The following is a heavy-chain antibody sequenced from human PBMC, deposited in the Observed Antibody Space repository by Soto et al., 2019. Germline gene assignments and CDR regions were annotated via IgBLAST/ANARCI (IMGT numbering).Heavy chain of an antibody. V-gene: IGHV4-59*01. D-gene: IGHD5-18*01. J-gene: IGHJ4*02. CDR2: IYYSGST. CDR3: ARRSTAMVRGFDY. CDR1: GCSISSYY. Sequence: PSETLSLTCTFSGCSISSYYWSWIRQPPGKGLEWIGYIYYSGSTNYNPSLKSRVTISVDTSKNQFSLKLSSVTAADTAVYYCARRSTAMVRGFDYRGQGTLVTVSS.